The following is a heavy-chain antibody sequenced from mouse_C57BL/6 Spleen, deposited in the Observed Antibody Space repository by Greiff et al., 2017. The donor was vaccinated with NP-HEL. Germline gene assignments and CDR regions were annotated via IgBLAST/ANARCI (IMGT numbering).Heavy chain of an antibody. CDR1: GYTFTSYW. D-gene: IGHD1-1*01. CDR2: IAPSDSYT. J-gene: IGHJ3*01. Sequence: QVQLQQPGAELVKPGASVKLSCKASGYTFTSYWMPWVKQRPGQGLAWIGEIAPSDSYTNYNQKFKGKATLTVDTSSNTAYLQLSSLTSEDTAVYYCASITTVVEGFAYWGQGTLVTVSA. V-gene: IGHV1-50*01. CDR3: ASITTVVEGFAY.